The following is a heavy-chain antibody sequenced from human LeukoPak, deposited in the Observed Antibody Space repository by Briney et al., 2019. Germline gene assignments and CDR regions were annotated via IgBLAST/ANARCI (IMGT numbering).Heavy chain of an antibody. CDR3: ARLDCSADTCYNY. J-gene: IGHJ4*02. V-gene: IGHV4-59*08. D-gene: IGHD2-15*01. Sequence: SETLSLTCKVSGDSIRSDYWSWVRQPPGKGLEWMGNINYGGSTNYNPSLKDRVTILVDTSKNQISLRLTSVTATDTAVYYCARLDCSADTCYNYWGQGTLVTVSS. CDR1: GDSIRSDY. CDR2: INYGGST.